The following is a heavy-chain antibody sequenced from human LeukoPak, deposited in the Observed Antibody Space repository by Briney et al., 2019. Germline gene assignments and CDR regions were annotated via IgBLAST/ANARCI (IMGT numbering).Heavy chain of an antibody. CDR2: IYYNGST. CDR1: GGSISSYY. CDR3: ARSELAVFDY. D-gene: IGHD6-13*01. V-gene: IGHV4-59*08. J-gene: IGHJ4*02. Sequence: SETLSLTCTVSGGSISSYYWSWIRQPPGKGLEWIGYIYYNGSTNYNPSLKSRVTISVDTSKNQFSLKLSSVTAADTAVYYCARSELAVFDYWGQGTLVTVSS.